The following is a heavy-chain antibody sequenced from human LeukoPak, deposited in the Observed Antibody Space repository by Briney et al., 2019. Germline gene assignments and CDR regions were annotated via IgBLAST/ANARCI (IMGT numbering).Heavy chain of an antibody. J-gene: IGHJ4*02. V-gene: IGHV3-33*01. CDR1: GFTFSSYG. CDR3: ARDPDDSSGYYSIFLDY. CDR2: IWYDGSNK. Sequence: GGSLRLSCAASGFTFSSYGMHWVRQAPGKGLEWVAVIWYDGSNKYYADSVKGRFTISRDNSTNTLYLQMNSLRAEDTAVYYCARDPDDSSGYYSIFLDYWGQGTLVTVSS. D-gene: IGHD3-22*01.